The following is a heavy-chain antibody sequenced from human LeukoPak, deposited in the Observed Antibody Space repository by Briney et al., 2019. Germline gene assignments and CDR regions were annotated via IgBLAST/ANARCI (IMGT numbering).Heavy chain of an antibody. J-gene: IGHJ4*02. D-gene: IGHD2-2*01. CDR1: GYTFTSYG. Sequence: GASVKVSCKASGYTFTSYGISWVRQAPGQGLEWMGWISAYNGNTNYAQKLQGRVTMTTDTSTSTAYMELSSLRSEDTAVYYCARAFPDGGTSCWGQGTLVTVSS. V-gene: IGHV1-18*01. CDR3: ARAFPDGGTSC. CDR2: ISAYNGNT.